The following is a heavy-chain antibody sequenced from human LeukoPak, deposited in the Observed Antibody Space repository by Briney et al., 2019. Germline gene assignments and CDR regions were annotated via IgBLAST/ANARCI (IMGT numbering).Heavy chain of an antibody. V-gene: IGHV1-2*02. J-gene: IGHJ5*02. CDR1: GYTFTGYY. CDR2: INPNSGGT. CDR3: ARTPPYGSGSRFSEFDP. Sequence: RASVKVSCKASGYTFTGYYMHWVRQAPGQGLEWMGWINPNSGGTNYAQKFQGRVTMTRDTSISTVYMELSRLRSDDTAVYYCARTPPYGSGSRFSEFDPWGQGTLVTVSS. D-gene: IGHD3-10*01.